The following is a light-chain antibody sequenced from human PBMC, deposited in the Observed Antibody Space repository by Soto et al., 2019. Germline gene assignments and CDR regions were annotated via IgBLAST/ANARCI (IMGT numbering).Light chain of an antibody. J-gene: IGKJ2*01. CDR2: LAS. CDR1: QSVSSSY. Sequence: EIVLTQSPGTLSLSPGERATLSCRASQSVSSSYLAWYQQKPGQAPRLLIYLASSRATGVPDRFSRSGSGTDFILTISRLEAEDFAVYYCQQYATSQFTFGQWTMLEIK. V-gene: IGKV3-20*01. CDR3: QQYATSQFT.